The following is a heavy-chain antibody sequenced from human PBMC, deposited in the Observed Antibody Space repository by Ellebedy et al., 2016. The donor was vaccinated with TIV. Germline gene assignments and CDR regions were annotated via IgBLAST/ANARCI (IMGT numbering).Heavy chain of an antibody. CDR3: ARERRYCGNECYLYYYYGMDV. V-gene: IGHV3-23*01. Sequence: GGSLRLSCAASGFTFSIYAMSWVRQAPGKGLEWVSTISGSGGSTYYADSVKGRFIISRDDVKNTLHLQMFRPRAEDTAIYYCARERRYCGNECYLYYYYGMDVWGQGTTVTVAS. D-gene: IGHD2-21*01. J-gene: IGHJ6*02. CDR2: ISGSGGST. CDR1: GFTFSIYA.